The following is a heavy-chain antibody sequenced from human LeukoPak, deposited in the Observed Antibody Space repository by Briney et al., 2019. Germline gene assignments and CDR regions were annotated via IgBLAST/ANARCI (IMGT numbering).Heavy chain of an antibody. D-gene: IGHD5-24*01. Sequence: GGSLRLSCAASGFTFDDYAMHWVRQAPGKGLEWVSGISWNSGSIGYADSVKGRFTISRDNSKNTLYLQMNSLRAEDTGVYYCARARWYSSDYWGQGTLVTVSS. J-gene: IGHJ4*02. CDR1: GFTFDDYA. CDR3: ARARWYSSDY. CDR2: ISWNSGSI. V-gene: IGHV3-9*01.